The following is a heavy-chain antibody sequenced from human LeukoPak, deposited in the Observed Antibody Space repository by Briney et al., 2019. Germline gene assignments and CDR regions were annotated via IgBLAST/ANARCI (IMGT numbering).Heavy chain of an antibody. D-gene: IGHD3-3*01. J-gene: IGHJ3*02. Sequence: GGSLRLSCAASGFTFSSYAMHWVRQAPGKGLEWVAVISYDGSNKNYADSVKGRFTISRDNSKNTLYLQMNSLRAEDTAVYYCARGPHSTIFGVEDTLSGAFDIWGQGTMVTVSS. CDR1: GFTFSSYA. CDR2: ISYDGSNK. CDR3: ARGPHSTIFGVEDTLSGAFDI. V-gene: IGHV3-30-3*01.